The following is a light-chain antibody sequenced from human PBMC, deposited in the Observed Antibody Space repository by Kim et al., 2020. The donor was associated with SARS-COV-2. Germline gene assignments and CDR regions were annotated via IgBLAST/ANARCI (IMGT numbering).Light chain of an antibody. V-gene: IGKV3-20*01. CDR3: QQYSSSPAT. Sequence: EIVLTQSPGTLSLSPGERATLSCRASQSVSSNYLAWYQQKPGQAPRLLIYGASSRATGIPDRFSGSGSGTDFTLTITRLEPEDFAVYYCQQYSSSPATFGQGTKVVIK. J-gene: IGKJ1*01. CDR1: QSVSSNY. CDR2: GAS.